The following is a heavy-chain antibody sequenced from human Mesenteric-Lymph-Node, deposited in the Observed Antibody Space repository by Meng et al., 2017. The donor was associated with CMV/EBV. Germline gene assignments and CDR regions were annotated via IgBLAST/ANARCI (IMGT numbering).Heavy chain of an antibody. CDR3: ASYSSTSSFDK. D-gene: IGHD6-6*01. Sequence: SETLSLTCSVSGDSISGGDHSWSWIRQHPGKGLEWIGYIYYSVRTYYNPSLESRVTISADTSKNQFSLRPASVTAADTAVYYCASYSSTSSFDKWGQGTLVTVSS. CDR2: IYYSVRT. J-gene: IGHJ4*02. CDR1: GDSISGGDHS. V-gene: IGHV4-31*03.